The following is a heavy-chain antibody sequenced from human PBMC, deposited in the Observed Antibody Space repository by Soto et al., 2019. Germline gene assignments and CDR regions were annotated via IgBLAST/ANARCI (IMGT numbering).Heavy chain of an antibody. CDR1: GFTFSSYA. V-gene: IGHV3-23*01. Sequence: EGQLLESGGGLVQPVGSLRLSCAASGFTFSSYAMSWVRQAPGKVLEWVSAISGSGGSTYYADSVKGRFTISRDNSKNTLYLQMTSLRAEDTAVYYCASFYSVSRNTPFDYWGQGTLVTVSS. CDR3: ASFYSVSRNTPFDY. J-gene: IGHJ4*02. D-gene: IGHD2-21*01. CDR2: ISGSGGST.